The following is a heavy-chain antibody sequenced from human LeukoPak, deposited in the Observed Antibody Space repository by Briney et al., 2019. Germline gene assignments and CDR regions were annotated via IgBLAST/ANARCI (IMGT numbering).Heavy chain of an antibody. CDR3: ARTYGSGSYYFDY. D-gene: IGHD3-10*01. J-gene: IGHJ4*02. CDR2: IIPIFGTA. CDR1: GGTFSSYA. V-gene: IGHV1-69*06. Sequence: SVKVSCKASGGTFSSYAISWVRQAPGQGLEWMGGIIPIFGTANYAQKFQGRVTITADKSTSTAYMELGSLRSEDTAVYYCARTYGSGSYYFDYWGQGTLVTVSS.